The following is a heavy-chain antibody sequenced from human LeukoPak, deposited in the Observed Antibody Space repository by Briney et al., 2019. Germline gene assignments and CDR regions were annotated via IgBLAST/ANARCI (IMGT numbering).Heavy chain of an antibody. CDR3: AREEYNWNRPYFDY. CDR2: ISGSGSGGST. D-gene: IGHD1-20*01. V-gene: IGHV3-23*01. CDR1: GFTFSSSA. J-gene: IGHJ4*02. Sequence: GGSLRLPCAASGFTFSSSAMSWVRQAPGKGLEWVSNISGSGSGGSTYYADSVKGRFTISRDNAKNSLYLQMNSLRAEDTAVYYCAREEYNWNRPYFDYWGQGTLVTVSS.